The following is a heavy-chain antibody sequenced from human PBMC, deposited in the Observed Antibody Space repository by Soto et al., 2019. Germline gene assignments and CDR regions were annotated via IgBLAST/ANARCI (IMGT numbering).Heavy chain of an antibody. J-gene: IGHJ4*02. V-gene: IGHV5-10-1*01. D-gene: IGHD3-22*01. CDR1: GYSFTSYW. Sequence: GESLKISCKGSGYSFTSYWIGWVRQMPGKGLEWMGRIDPSDSYTNYSPSFQGHVTISADKSISTAYLQWSSLKASDTAMYYCARHRYDSTGYYPAYFDYWGQGTLVTVSS. CDR3: ARHRYDSTGYYPAYFDY. CDR2: IDPSDSYT.